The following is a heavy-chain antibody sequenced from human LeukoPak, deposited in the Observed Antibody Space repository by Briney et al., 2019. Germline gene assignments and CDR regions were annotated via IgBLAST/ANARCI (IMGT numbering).Heavy chain of an antibody. CDR2: IIPIFGTA. CDR1: GGTFSSYA. CDR3: ARDSWDSGWSQEPSSWFDP. Sequence: GASVKVSCKASGGTFSSYAISWVRQAPGQGLEWMGGIIPIFGTANYAQKFQGRVTITADESTSTAYMELSSLRSEDTAVYYCARDSWDSGWSQEPSSWFDPWGQGTLVTVSS. J-gene: IGHJ5*02. D-gene: IGHD6-19*01. V-gene: IGHV1-69*13.